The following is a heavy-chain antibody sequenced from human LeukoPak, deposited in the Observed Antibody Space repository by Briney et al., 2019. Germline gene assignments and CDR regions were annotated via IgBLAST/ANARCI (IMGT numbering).Heavy chain of an antibody. CDR3: AKGIQLWLFYFDY. CDR1: GFTFSSYA. J-gene: IGHJ4*02. CDR2: ICGSGGST. D-gene: IGHD5-18*01. V-gene: IGHV3-23*01. Sequence: GASLRLSCAASGFTFSSYAMSWVRQAPGKGLEWVSAICGSGGSTYYADSVKGRFTISRDNSKNTLYLQMNSLRAEDTAVYYCAKGIQLWLFYFDYWGQGALVTVSS.